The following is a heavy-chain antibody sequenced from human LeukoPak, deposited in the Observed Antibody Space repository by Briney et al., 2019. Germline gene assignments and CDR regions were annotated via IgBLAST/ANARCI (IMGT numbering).Heavy chain of an antibody. CDR1: GGSFSGYY. Sequence: SETLSLTCAVYGGSFSGYYWSWIRQPPGKGLEWIGEINHSGSTNYNPSLKSRVTISVDTSKNQFSLKLSSVTAADTAAYYCAYDFWSGLDDAFDIWGQGTMVTVSS. D-gene: IGHD3-3*01. CDR2: INHSGST. V-gene: IGHV4-34*01. CDR3: AYDFWSGLDDAFDI. J-gene: IGHJ3*02.